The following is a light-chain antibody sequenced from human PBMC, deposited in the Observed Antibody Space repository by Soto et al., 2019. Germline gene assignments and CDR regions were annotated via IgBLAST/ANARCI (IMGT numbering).Light chain of an antibody. CDR3: AAWDDSLSGSL. CDR2: RNN. V-gene: IGLV1-47*01. Sequence: QSVLTQPPSASGTPGQRVTISCSGSSSNIGSSYVYWYQQLPGTAPKLLIYRNNQRPSGVPDRFSGSKSGTSASLAISGLRSEDEADYYCAAWDDSLSGSLFGGGTKVTVL. J-gene: IGLJ2*01. CDR1: SSNIGSSY.